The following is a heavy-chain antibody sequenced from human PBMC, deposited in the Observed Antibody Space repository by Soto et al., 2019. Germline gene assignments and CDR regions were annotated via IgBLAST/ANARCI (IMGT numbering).Heavy chain of an antibody. CDR2: IYYGGST. Sequence: SETLSLTCTVSGGSISSGDYYWSWIRQPPGKGLEWIGYIYYGGSTYYNPSLKSRVTISVDTSKNQFSLKLSSVTAADTAVYYCARGSSSWYHFDYWGQGTLVTVSS. D-gene: IGHD6-13*01. V-gene: IGHV4-30-4*01. CDR3: ARGSSSWYHFDY. CDR1: GGSISSGDYY. J-gene: IGHJ4*02.